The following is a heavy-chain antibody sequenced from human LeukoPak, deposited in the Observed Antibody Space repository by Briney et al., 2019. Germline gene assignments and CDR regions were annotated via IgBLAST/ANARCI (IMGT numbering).Heavy chain of an antibody. CDR1: GFTFSSYG. CDR3: TTNYYDILTGYTPTPAEDY. J-gene: IGHJ4*02. CDR2: IWYDGSNK. Sequence: SGGSLRLSCAASGFTFSSYGMHWVRQAPGKGLEWVAVIWYDGSNKYYADSVKGRFTISRDNSKNTLYLQMNSLRAEDTAVYYCTTNYYDILTGYTPTPAEDYWGQGTLVTVSS. V-gene: IGHV3-33*01. D-gene: IGHD3-9*01.